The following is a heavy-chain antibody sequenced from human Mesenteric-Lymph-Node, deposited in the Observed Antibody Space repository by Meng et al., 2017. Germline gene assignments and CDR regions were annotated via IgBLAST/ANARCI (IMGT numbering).Heavy chain of an antibody. CDR2: ISGSGGST. V-gene: IGHV3-23*01. Sequence: EVQLLESGGGLVQPGGSLRLSCAASGFTFSSYAMSWVRQAPGKGLEWVSAISGSGGSTYYADSVKGRFAISRDNSKNTLYLQMNSLRAEDTAVYYCAKDKAAAGAFDPWGQGTLVTVSS. CDR1: GFTFSSYA. J-gene: IGHJ5*02. D-gene: IGHD6-13*01. CDR3: AKDKAAAGAFDP.